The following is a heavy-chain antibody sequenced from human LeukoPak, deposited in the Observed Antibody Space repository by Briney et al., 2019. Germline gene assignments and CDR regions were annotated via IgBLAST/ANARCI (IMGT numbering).Heavy chain of an antibody. CDR1: GFPFGDYT. D-gene: IGHD3-22*01. CDR2: IRSKTYGGTT. V-gene: IGHV3-49*03. CDR3: TREKSYYYDTSGSDY. Sequence: GGSLRLSCTASGFPFGDYTMSWFRQAPGKGLEWVGFIRSKTYGGTTEYAASVKGRFTMSRDDSKSIAYLQLNSLKTEDTAVYYCTREKSYYYDTSGSDYWGRGTLVTVSS. J-gene: IGHJ4*02.